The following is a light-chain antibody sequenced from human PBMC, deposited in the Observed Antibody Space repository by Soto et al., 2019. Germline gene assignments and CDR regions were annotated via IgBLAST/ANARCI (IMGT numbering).Light chain of an antibody. J-gene: IGLJ2*01. Sequence: QSALTQPASVSGSPGQSITISCTGTSSDVGGYNYVSWYQQHPGKAPKLMIYDVTNRPSGVSNRFSGFKSGNTASLTISGLQAEDEADYYCSSYISSITLHVVFGGGTKLTVL. CDR2: DVT. V-gene: IGLV2-14*03. CDR3: SSYISSITLHVV. CDR1: SSDVGGYNY.